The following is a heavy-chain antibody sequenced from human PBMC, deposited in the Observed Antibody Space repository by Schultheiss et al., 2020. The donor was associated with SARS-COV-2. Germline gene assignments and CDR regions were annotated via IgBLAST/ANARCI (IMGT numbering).Heavy chain of an antibody. CDR1: GGSISSSNW. CDR3: ARGPGYCSSTSCYRNYYYMDV. J-gene: IGHJ6*03. CDR2: IYHSGST. Sequence: SETLSLTCAVSGGSISSSNWWSWVRQPPGKGLEWIGEIYHSGSTNYNPSLKSRVTISVDKSKNQFSLKLSSVTAADTAVYYCARGPGYCSSTSCYRNYYYMDVWGKGTTVTVSS. D-gene: IGHD2-2*01. V-gene: IGHV4-4*02.